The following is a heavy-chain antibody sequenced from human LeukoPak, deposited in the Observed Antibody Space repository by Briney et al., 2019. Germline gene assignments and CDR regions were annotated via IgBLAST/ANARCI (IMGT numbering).Heavy chain of an antibody. D-gene: IGHD1-14*01. CDR3: ARSQPAGYGMDV. V-gene: IGHV4-39*01. J-gene: IGHJ6*02. CDR1: GGSISSSSYY. CDR2: IYYSGST. Sequence: SETLSLTCTVSGGSISSSSYYWGWLRQPPGTGLEWLGSIYYSGSTYYNPSLKSRVTISVDTSKNQFSLKLSSVTAADTAVYYCARSQPAGYGMDVWGQGTTVTVSS.